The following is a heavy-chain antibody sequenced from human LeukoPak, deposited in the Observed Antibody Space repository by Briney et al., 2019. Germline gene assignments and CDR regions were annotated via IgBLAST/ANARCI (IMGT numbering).Heavy chain of an antibody. Sequence: SVKVSCKASGGTFSSYTISWVRQAPGQGLEWMGRIIPILGIANYAQKFQGRVTITADKSTSTAYMELSSLRSEDTAVYYCASSPAVLTGYYSPFDYWGRGTLVTVSS. D-gene: IGHD3-9*01. CDR3: ASSPAVLTGYYSPFDY. CDR1: GGTFSSYT. CDR2: IIPILGIA. J-gene: IGHJ4*02. V-gene: IGHV1-69*02.